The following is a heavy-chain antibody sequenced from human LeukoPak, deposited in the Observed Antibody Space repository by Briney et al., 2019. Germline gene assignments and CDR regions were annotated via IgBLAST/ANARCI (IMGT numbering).Heavy chain of an antibody. CDR1: GYTFTSYG. J-gene: IGHJ4*02. D-gene: IGHD3-9*01. Sequence: GASVKVSCEASGYTFTSYGISWVRQAPGQGLEWMGWISAYTGNTNYAQKLQGRVTMTTDTSTSTAYMELRSLRSDDTAVYYCAREAGYDILTGYYSYYFDYWGQGTLVTVS. CDR3: AREAGYDILTGYYSYYFDY. V-gene: IGHV1-18*01. CDR2: ISAYTGNT.